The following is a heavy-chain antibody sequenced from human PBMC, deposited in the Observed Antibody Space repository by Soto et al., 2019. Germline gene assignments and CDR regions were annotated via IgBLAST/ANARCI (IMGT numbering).Heavy chain of an antibody. D-gene: IGHD3-3*01. J-gene: IGHJ6*03. Sequence: PGGSLRLSCAASGFTFSTYAMRWVRQAPGKGLEWVSSISADGGSTYFADSVKGRFTISRDNSKSLLYLEMNSLRAEDTAVYYCAKRVLSGHYLHVWGKGTTVTGSS. CDR2: ISADGGST. V-gene: IGHV3-23*01. CDR3: AKRVLSGHYLHV. CDR1: GFTFSTYA.